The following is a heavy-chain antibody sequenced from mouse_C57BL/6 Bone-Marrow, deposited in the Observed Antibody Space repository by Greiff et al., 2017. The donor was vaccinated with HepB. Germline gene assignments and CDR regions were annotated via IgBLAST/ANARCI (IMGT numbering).Heavy chain of an antibody. Sequence: VKLQQPGTELVKPGASVKLSCKASGYTFTSYWMHWVKQRPGQGLEWIGNINPSNGGTNYNEKFKSKATLTVDKSSSTAYMQLSSLTSEDSAVYYCARGQIYYGYDAGAMDYWGQGTSVTVSS. CDR1: GYTFTSYW. D-gene: IGHD2-2*01. CDR3: ARGQIYYGYDAGAMDY. V-gene: IGHV1-53*01. CDR2: INPSNGGT. J-gene: IGHJ4*01.